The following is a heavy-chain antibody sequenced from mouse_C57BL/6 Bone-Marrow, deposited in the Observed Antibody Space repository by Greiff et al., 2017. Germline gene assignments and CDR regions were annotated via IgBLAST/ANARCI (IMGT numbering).Heavy chain of an antibody. V-gene: IGHV1-81*01. D-gene: IGHD1-1*01. CDR2: IYPRSGNT. CDR3: ARCGTYYNDSGAWFAY. Sequence: QVQLQQSGAELARPGASVKLSCKASGYTFTSYGIRWVKQRTGQGLEWIGVIYPRSGNTNYNEKFKGKATLTADKSSSTAYMELRSLTSEDSAVYFCARCGTYYNDSGAWFAYWGQGTLVTVSA. CDR1: GYTFTSYG. J-gene: IGHJ3*01.